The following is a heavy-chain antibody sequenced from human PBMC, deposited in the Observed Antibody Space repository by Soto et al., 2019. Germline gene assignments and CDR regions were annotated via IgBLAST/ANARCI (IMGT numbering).Heavy chain of an antibody. CDR2: IKSKTDGGTT. Sequence: GGSLRLSCAASGFTFSNAWMSWVRQAPGKGLEWVGRIKSKTDGGTTDYAAPVKGRFTISRDDSKNTLYLQMNSLKTEDTAVYYCTTGPLITTDDFDYWGQGTLVTVS. D-gene: IGHD3-22*01. J-gene: IGHJ4*02. CDR1: GFTFSNAW. V-gene: IGHV3-15*01. CDR3: TTGPLITTDDFDY.